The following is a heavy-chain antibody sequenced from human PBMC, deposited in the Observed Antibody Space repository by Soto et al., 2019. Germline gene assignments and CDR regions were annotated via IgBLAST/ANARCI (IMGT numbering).Heavy chain of an antibody. D-gene: IGHD3-10*01. J-gene: IGHJ6*02. Sequence: ASVKVSCKASGYTFTSYDINWVRQATGQGLEWMGWMNPNSGNTGYAQKFQGRVTMTRNTSISTAYMELSSLRSEDTAVYYCARDMVRGVIITLDYYGMDVWGQGTTVTVSS. CDR1: GYTFTSYD. CDR2: MNPNSGNT. V-gene: IGHV1-8*01. CDR3: ARDMVRGVIITLDYYGMDV.